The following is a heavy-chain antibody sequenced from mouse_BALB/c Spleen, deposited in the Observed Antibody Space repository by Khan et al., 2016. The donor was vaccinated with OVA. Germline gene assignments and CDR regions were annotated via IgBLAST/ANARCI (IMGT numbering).Heavy chain of an antibody. V-gene: IGHV1-61*01. D-gene: IGHD2-2*01. CDR1: GYTFTSYW. CDR2: IDPSDSET. J-gene: IGHJ3*01. Sequence: VQLQQPGAELVRPGASVKLSCKASGYTFTSYWMNWVKQRPGQGLEWIGMIDPSDSETHYNQIFKDKATLTVDKSSSTAYMQLSSLTSEDSAVYYGARREKYGYDPAWFAYWGQGTLVTVSA. CDR3: ARREKYGYDPAWFAY.